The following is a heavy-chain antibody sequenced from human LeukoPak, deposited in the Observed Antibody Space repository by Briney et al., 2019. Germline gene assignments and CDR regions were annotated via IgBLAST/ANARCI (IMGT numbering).Heavy chain of an antibody. CDR3: ASTSSFWSAYTYYFDY. J-gene: IGHJ4*02. CDR2: IKQDGSEK. V-gene: IGHV3-7*01. CDR1: GFTFSSYW. D-gene: IGHD3-3*01. Sequence: GGSLRLPCAASGFTFSSYWMSWVRQAPGKGLEWVANIKQDGSEKYYVDSVKGRFTISRDNAKNSLYLQMNSLRAEDTAVYYCASTSSFWSAYTYYFDYWGQGTLVTVSS.